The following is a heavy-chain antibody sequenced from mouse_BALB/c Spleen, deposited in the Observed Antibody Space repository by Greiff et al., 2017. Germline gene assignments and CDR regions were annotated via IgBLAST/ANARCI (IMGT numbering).Heavy chain of an antibody. CDR2: ILPRSGST. J-gene: IGHJ4*01. V-gene: IGHV1-9*01. D-gene: IGHD1-2*01. CDR1: GYTFSSYW. Sequence: QVQLQQSGAELMKPGASVKISCKATGYTFSSYWIEWVKQRPGHGLEWIGAILPRSGSTNDNEKFKGKATFTATTSSNTAYMKLSSLTSEDSAVYYCARSENYYGYISRAMDYWGQGTSVTVSS. CDR3: ARSENYYGYISRAMDY.